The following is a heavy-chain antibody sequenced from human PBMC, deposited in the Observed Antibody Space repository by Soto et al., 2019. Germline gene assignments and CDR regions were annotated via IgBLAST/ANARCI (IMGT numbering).Heavy chain of an antibody. CDR3: AASYEGYCSGGSCYWVY. CDR1: GGTFSSYT. CDR2: IIPILGIA. J-gene: IGHJ4*02. D-gene: IGHD2-15*01. Sequence: QVQLVQSGAEVKKPGSSVKVSCKASGGTFSSYTISWVRQAPGQGLEWMGRIIPILGIANYAQQFQGRVTITADKSTSTAYMELSSLRSEDTAVYYCAASYEGYCSGGSCYWVYWGQGTLVTVSS. V-gene: IGHV1-69*02.